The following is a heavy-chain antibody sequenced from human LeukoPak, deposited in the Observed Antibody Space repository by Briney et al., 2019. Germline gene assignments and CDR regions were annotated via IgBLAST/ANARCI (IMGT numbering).Heavy chain of an antibody. Sequence: PGRSLRLSCAASGFTFDDYAMHWVRQAPGKGLEWVSGISWNSGSIGYADSVKGRFTISRDNAKNSLYLQMNSLRAEDTALYYCAKDGISGYVGRGYFDYWGQGTLVTVSS. V-gene: IGHV3-9*01. CDR3: AKDGISGYVGRGYFDY. J-gene: IGHJ4*02. D-gene: IGHD5-12*01. CDR1: GFTFDDYA. CDR2: ISWNSGSI.